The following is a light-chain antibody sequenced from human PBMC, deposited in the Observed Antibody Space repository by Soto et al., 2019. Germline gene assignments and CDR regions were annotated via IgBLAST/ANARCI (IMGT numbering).Light chain of an antibody. V-gene: IGKV3D-15*01. CDR1: QSVSSK. CDR3: QQYNNWPPIT. CDR2: GAS. J-gene: IGKJ5*01. Sequence: VMTRSPTTLSSRPGARATLTCRASQSVSSKLAWYQQKPGQAPRLLIYGASTRATGIPARFSGSGSGTEFTLSISSLQSEDFAVYYCQQYNNWPPITFGQGTRLEIK.